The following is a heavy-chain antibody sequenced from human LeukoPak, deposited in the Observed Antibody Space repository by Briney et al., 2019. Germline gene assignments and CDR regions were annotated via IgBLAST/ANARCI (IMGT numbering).Heavy chain of an antibody. J-gene: IGHJ6*03. CDR3: ARGEGNDYVWGSYYYYLDV. CDR1: AESFNGYY. CDR2: INDVGHT. Sequence: SETLSLTCAVNAESFNGYYWIWIRQSPGKELEWIGEINDVGHTNYNPSLKSRVTISLDTSAKHFSLKLSSVTAADTAVYFCARGEGNDYVWGSYYYYLDVWGKGTTVTVSS. V-gene: IGHV4-34*01. D-gene: IGHD3-16*01.